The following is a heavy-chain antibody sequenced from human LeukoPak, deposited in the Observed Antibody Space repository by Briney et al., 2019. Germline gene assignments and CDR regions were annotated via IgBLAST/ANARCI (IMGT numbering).Heavy chain of an antibody. J-gene: IGHJ6*02. CDR1: GYTFTYYY. Sequence: ASVKVSCKASGYTFTYYYIHWMRQAPGQGLEWMGWINPDSGDTSYAQKFQGRVTMTRDTSISTVYVELSRLRSDDTAVYYCALGYDSSGPWGMDVWGQGTTVTVSS. D-gene: IGHD3-22*01. V-gene: IGHV1-2*02. CDR2: INPDSGDT. CDR3: ALGYDSSGPWGMDV.